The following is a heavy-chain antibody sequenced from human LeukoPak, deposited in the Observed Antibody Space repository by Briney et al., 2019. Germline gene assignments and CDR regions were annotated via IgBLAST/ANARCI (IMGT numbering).Heavy chain of an antibody. D-gene: IGHD1-1*01. CDR3: ARQGVYNWNGAVLDAFDI. Sequence: KPSETLSLTCTASGGSISSYYWSWIRQPPGKGLEGIGYIYTSGSTTYNRSLKRRVTISRDTSKHQYSLKLSSVPAADTAGYYCARQGVYNWNGAVLDAFDILVQGTKATVSS. CDR1: GGSISSYY. CDR2: IYTSGST. J-gene: IGHJ3*02. V-gene: IGHV4-4*09.